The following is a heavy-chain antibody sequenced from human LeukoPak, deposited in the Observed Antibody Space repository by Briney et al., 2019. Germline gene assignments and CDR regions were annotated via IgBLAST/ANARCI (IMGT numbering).Heavy chain of an antibody. V-gene: IGHV4-4*02. Sequence: PSETLSLTCAVSGGSITSDNWWTWVRQSPGEGLEWIGQIYHSGSTNYNPSLKSRVTISVDKSKNHFSLKLSSVTAADTAIYYCARDLVDSGGYYFDSWSREPWSPSPQ. CDR3: ARDLVDSGGYYFDS. J-gene: IGHJ4*02. CDR2: IYHSGST. D-gene: IGHD3-22*01. CDR1: GGSITSDNW.